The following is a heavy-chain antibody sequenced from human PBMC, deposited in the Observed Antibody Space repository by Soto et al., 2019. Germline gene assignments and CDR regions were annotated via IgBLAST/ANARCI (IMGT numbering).Heavy chain of an antibody. Sequence: SSVKVSCKASGGTFSTYAIDWVRQAPGQGLEWMGGIIPLFGTAKYAQNFQGRITITADESTNTAYMELRSLRSQGTAGYYVARGVNHISSRYYYLYWGQGHLVIVSS. CDR1: GGTFSTYA. CDR3: ARGVNHISSRYYYLY. CDR2: IIPLFGTA. V-gene: IGHV1-69*13. J-gene: IGHJ4*02. D-gene: IGHD3-22*01.